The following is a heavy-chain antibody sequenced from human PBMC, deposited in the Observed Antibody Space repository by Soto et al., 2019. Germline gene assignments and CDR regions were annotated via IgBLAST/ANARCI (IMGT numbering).Heavy chain of an antibody. J-gene: IGHJ4*02. CDR1: GFTFSNYA. CDR3: ARDLGNNYGSFAY. CDR2: ISYDGSNK. V-gene: IGHV3-30-3*01. D-gene: IGHD4-17*01. Sequence: LRLSCVASGFTFSNYAMNWGRQAPGKGLEWVAVISYDGSNKYYADSVKGRITISRDNSRNTLYLQMNNLRAEDTAMYYCARDLGNNYGSFAYWGQGTLVTVSS.